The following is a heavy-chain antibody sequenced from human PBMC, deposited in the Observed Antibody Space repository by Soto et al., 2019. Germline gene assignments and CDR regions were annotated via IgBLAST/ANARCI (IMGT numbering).Heavy chain of an antibody. CDR3: ARGPDPTYADH. V-gene: IGHV1-18*01. CDR1: GYTFTNYG. CDR2: INGYNGKT. Sequence: QVQLVQSGAEVRKPGASVKVSWKTSGYTFTNYGINWVRQAPGQGLEWMEWINGYNGKTNYAQRVQGRVTLTTDTSTTTAYMELRSLRSDDTAIYYCARGPDPTYADHWGQGSLVTVSS. D-gene: IGHD4-17*01. J-gene: IGHJ4*02.